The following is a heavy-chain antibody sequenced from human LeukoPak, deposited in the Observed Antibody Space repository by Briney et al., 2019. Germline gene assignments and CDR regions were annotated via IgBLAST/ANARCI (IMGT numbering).Heavy chain of an antibody. J-gene: IGHJ4*02. CDR2: IYSGGST. Sequence: GGSLRLSCAASGFTFSTYAMSWVRQAPGKGLEWVSVIYSGGSTYYADSVKGRYTISRDNSKNTLYLQMNSLRAEDTAVYYCARDADYYALDYWGQGTLVTVSS. D-gene: IGHD3-10*01. CDR3: ARDADYYALDY. CDR1: GFTFSTYA. V-gene: IGHV3-66*02.